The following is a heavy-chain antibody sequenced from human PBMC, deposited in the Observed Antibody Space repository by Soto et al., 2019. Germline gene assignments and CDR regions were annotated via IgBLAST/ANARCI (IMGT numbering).Heavy chain of an antibody. CDR2: IYYSGST. CDR3: ARAENYTHYYDSSGYYYPNWFDP. Sequence: SETLSLTCTVSGGSISSGGYYWSWIRQHPGKGLEWIGYIYYSGSTYYNPSLKSRVTISVDTSKNQLSLKLSSVAAADTAVYYCARAENYTHYYDSSGYYYPNWFDPWGQGTLVTVSS. J-gene: IGHJ5*02. D-gene: IGHD3-22*01. CDR1: GGSISSGGYY. V-gene: IGHV4-31*03.